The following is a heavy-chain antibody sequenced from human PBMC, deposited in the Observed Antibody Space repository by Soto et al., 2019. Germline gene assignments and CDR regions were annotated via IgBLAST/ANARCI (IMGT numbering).Heavy chain of an antibody. J-gene: IGHJ6*03. CDR1: GFTFSSYG. CDR3: AKGPYQLQISDYYYYYMDV. V-gene: IGHV3-30*18. D-gene: IGHD2-2*01. Sequence: GGSLRLSCAASGFTFSSYGMHWVRQAPGKGLEWVAVISYDGSNKYYADSVKGRFTISRDNSKNTLYLQMNSLRAEDTAVYYCAKGPYQLQISDYYYYYMDVWGKGTTVTVSS. CDR2: ISYDGSNK.